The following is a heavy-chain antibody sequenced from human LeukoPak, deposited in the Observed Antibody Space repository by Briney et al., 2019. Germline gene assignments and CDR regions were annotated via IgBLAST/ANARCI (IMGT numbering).Heavy chain of an antibody. CDR1: GGSISSGSYY. V-gene: IGHV4-61*02. CDR3: AREGIAAAGMRNFDY. D-gene: IGHD6-13*01. J-gene: IGHJ4*02. Sequence: SETLSLTCTVSGGSISSGSYYWSWIRQPAGKGLEWIGRIYTSGSTNYNPSLKSRVTISVDTSKNQFSLKLSSVTAADTAVYYCAREGIAAAGMRNFDYWGQGTLVTVSS. CDR2: IYTSGST.